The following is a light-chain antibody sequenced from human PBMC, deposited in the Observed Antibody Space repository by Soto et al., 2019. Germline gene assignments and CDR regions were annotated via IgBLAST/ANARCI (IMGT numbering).Light chain of an antibody. V-gene: IGKV1-5*01. J-gene: IGKJ5*01. Sequence: DIPMTQSHSNVSPSVGEAVTIRCLASQSISTWLAWYQQKPGKAPNLLIYDASTLESGGPSGFSGSGSGTEFTLTISSLQPEDFATYYCQQLHSYPGTFGQGTRLEI. CDR1: QSISTW. CDR2: DAS. CDR3: QQLHSYPGT.